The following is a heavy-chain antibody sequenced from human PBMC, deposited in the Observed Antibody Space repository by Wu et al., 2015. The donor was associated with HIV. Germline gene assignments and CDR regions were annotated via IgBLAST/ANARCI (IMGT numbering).Heavy chain of an antibody. J-gene: IGHJ6*02. CDR2: IIPMYGKP. Sequence: QVQLVQSGAGVKKPGSSVKVSCKASGGSFSDYAISWVRQAPGQGLEWMGRIIPMYGKPIDAQKFQGRITITADDSTSTVDMELSSLRSEDTAVYFCARDRDGGGFYYGMDVLGPRGPRSQSP. D-gene: IGHD2-15*01. V-gene: IGHV1-69*13. CDR3: ARDRDGGGFYYGMDV. CDR1: GGSFSDYA.